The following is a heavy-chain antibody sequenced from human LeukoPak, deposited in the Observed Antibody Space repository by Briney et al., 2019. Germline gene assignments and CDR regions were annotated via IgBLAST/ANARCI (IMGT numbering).Heavy chain of an antibody. CDR3: ARDHPPSAFDI. Sequence: GGSLRLSCAASGFTFNRYGMHWVRQAPGKGLEWVAVISFDGKVSYYADSVKGRFTISRDNAKNSLYLQMNSLRAEDTAVYYCARDHPPSAFDIWGQGTMVTVSS. V-gene: IGHV3-30*03. CDR2: ISFDGKVS. CDR1: GFTFNRYG. J-gene: IGHJ3*02.